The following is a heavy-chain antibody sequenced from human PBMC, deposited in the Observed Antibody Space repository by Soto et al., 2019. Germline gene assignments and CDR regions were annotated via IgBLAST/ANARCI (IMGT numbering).Heavy chain of an antibody. CDR1: GYSFTSYW. CDR2: IEPSDSCT. J-gene: IGHJ4*02. V-gene: IGHV5-10-1*01. Sequence: GEALKISCKGSGYSFTSYWISWVRQMPGKGLEWMGRIEPSDSCTNYSPSFQGHVTISADKSISTAYLQWSSLKASDTAMYYGARRGVHCWYFDYWGQGPLVTVSS. CDR3: ARRGVHCWYFDY. D-gene: IGHD1-1*01.